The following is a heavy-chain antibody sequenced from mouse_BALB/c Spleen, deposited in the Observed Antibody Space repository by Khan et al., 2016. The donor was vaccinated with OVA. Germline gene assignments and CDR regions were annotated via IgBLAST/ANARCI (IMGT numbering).Heavy chain of an antibody. CDR2: IWGCGST. J-gene: IGHJ4*01. Sequence: QIQLVQSGPGLVAPSQNLSITCTVSGFSLSDYGVSWIRQPPGKGLEWLGVIWGCGSTNSNSPLISRLSISTDNSKSQVFLQMSSLQSDDTAMFYCARGGCSYYYSLDYWGQGTSVTVSA. V-gene: IGHV2-6-5*01. CDR3: ARGGCSYYYSLDY. CDR1: GFSLSDYG.